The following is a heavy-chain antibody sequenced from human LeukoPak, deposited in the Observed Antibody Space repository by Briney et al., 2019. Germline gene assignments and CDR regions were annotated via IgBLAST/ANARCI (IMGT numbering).Heavy chain of an antibody. J-gene: IGHJ4*02. Sequence: PGGSLRLSCAASGFTFSNYAMSWVRQAPGKGLEWVSVISGRGGTTYYADSVKGRFTISRDNSKNTLYLQMNSLRAEDTARYYCAKDSDRGCSSTSCYPDYWGQGTLVTVSS. CDR1: GFTFSNYA. D-gene: IGHD2-2*01. V-gene: IGHV3-23*01. CDR2: ISGRGGTT. CDR3: AKDSDRGCSSTSCYPDY.